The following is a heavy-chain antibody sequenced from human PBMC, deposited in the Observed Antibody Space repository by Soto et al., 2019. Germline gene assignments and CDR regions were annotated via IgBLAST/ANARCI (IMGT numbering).Heavy chain of an antibody. V-gene: IGHV3-48*03. CDR2: ISGSGSTR. CDR1: GFTFSTHE. J-gene: IGHJ4*02. CDR3: ARGGVY. Sequence: PWGSLRLSCATSGFTFSTHEMNWVRQAPGRGLEWIAKISGSGSTRNYADSVKGRFIISRDNGQRTVDLQMNSLRVEDTAVYYCARGGVYWGQGTLVTVSS. D-gene: IGHD2-8*01.